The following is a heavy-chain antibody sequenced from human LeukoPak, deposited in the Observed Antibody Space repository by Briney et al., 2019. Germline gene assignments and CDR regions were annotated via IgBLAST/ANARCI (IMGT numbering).Heavy chain of an antibody. Sequence: GGSLRLSCAASGFAFSIYSMNWVRQAPGKGLEWVSSISSSSSYIYYADSVKGRFTISRDNAKNSLYLQMNSLRAEDTAVYYCARANVTVAGNDYWGQGTLVTVSS. CDR2: ISSSSSYI. CDR1: GFAFSIYS. D-gene: IGHD6-19*01. CDR3: ARANVTVAGNDY. J-gene: IGHJ4*02. V-gene: IGHV3-21*01.